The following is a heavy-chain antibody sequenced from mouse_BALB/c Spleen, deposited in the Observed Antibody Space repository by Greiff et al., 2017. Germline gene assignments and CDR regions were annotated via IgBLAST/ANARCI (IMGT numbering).Heavy chain of an antibody. V-gene: IGHV1-14*01. D-gene: IGHD4-1*01. CDR1: GYTFTSYV. CDR3: ARFSNWDYFDY. J-gene: IGHJ2*01. CDR2: INPYNDGT. Sequence: VQLKQSGPELVKPGASVKMSCKASGYTFTSYVMHWVKQKPGQGLEWIGYINPYNDGTKYNEKFKGKATLTSDKSSSTAYMELSSLTSEDSAVYYCARFSNWDYFDYWGQGTTLTVSS.